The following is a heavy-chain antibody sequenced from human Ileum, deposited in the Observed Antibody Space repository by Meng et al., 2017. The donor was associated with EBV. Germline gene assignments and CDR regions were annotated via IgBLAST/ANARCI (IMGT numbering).Heavy chain of an antibody. CDR2: INHSGST. V-gene: IGHV4-34*01. D-gene: IGHD6-13*01. Sequence: VQQWGEGLLDLYETLSLPCSVYGGSFSGYYWTWIRQPPGKGLEWIGEINHSGSTNYNPSLKSRVTISVDKNQFSLKLSSVTAADTAVYYCARGFYTYGSSCFDYWGQGTLVTVSS. J-gene: IGHJ4*02. CDR1: GGSFSGYY. CDR3: ARGFYTYGSSCFDY.